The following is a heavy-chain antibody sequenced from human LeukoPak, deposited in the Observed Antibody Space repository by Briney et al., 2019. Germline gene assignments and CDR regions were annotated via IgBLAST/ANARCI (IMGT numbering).Heavy chain of an antibody. J-gene: IGHJ4*02. Sequence: GGSLRLSCAASGFTVTRNYMSWVRQAPGKGLEWVSVIYSGGRTYYADSVKGRFTISRDNSKNTLYLQMNSLRAEDTAVYYCARAGPSSSWHQFDYWGQGTLVTVSS. CDR1: GFTVTRNY. CDR3: ARAGPSSSWHQFDY. D-gene: IGHD6-13*01. V-gene: IGHV3-66*01. CDR2: IYSGGRT.